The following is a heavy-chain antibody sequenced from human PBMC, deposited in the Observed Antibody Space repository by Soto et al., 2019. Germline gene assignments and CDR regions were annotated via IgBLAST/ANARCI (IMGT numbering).Heavy chain of an antibody. CDR1: GDSVSSGDYH. D-gene: IGHD6-13*01. J-gene: IGHJ4*02. CDR2: IYSTGTT. CDR3: AAGQLEMARGFD. V-gene: IGHV4-31*03. Sequence: SETLSLTCTVSGDSVSSGDYHWTCIRQRPGQGLEWIGYIYSTGTTRYNPSLKTRLILSVDTSSNQFSLRLSSVTAADTAVYYCAAGQLEMARGFDWGQGTLVTVSS.